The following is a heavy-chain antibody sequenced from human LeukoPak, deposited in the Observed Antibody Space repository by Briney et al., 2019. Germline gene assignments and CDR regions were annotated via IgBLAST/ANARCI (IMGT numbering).Heavy chain of an antibody. Sequence: GGSLRLSCAASGFTFSAYYMSWVRQAPGKGLEWVSTISGSRGSTYYADSVKGRFTISRDNSKNSLYLQMNSLRAEDTAVYYCAKDYYDSSGCIDYWGQGTLVTVSS. CDR1: GFTFSAYY. CDR2: ISGSRGST. CDR3: AKDYYDSSGCIDY. V-gene: IGHV3-23*01. J-gene: IGHJ4*02. D-gene: IGHD3-22*01.